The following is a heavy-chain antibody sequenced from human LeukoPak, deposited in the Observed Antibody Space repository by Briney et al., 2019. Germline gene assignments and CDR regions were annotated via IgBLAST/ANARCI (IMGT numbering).Heavy chain of an antibody. CDR3: ARIRQTRFGESDY. V-gene: IGHV3-21*01. CDR2: ISSSSNYI. J-gene: IGHJ4*02. CDR1: GFTFSSYS. D-gene: IGHD3-10*02. Sequence: GGSLRLSCAASGFTFSSYSMNWVRQALGKGLEWVSSISSSSNYIYYADSVKGRFTISRDNAKNSLYLQMNSLRAEDTAVYYCARIRQTRFGESDYWGQGTLVTVSS.